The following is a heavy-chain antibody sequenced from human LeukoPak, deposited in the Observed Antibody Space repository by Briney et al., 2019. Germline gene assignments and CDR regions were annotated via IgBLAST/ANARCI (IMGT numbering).Heavy chain of an antibody. CDR2: IYYSGST. Sequence: TSETLSLTCTVSGGSISSGGYYWSWIRQHPGKGLEWIGYIYYSGSTYYNPSLKSRVTISVDTSKNQFSLKLSSVTAADTAVYYCATYTMVRGVHLLYNWFDPWGQGTLVTVSS. CDR1: GGSISSGGYY. D-gene: IGHD3-10*01. CDR3: ATYTMVRGVHLLYNWFDP. V-gene: IGHV4-31*03. J-gene: IGHJ5*02.